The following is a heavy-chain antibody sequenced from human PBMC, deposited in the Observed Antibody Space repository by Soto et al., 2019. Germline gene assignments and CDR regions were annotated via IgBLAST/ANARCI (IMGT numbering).Heavy chain of an antibody. CDR1: GYTFTSYG. Sequence: GASVKVSCKASGYTFTSYGISWVRQAPGQGLEWMGWISAYNGNTNYAQKLQGRVTMTTDTSTSTAYMELWSLRSDDTAVYYCARGEAYGTAMDNWFDPWGQGTLVTVSS. CDR2: ISAYNGNT. D-gene: IGHD5-18*01. V-gene: IGHV1-18*04. CDR3: ARGEAYGTAMDNWFDP. J-gene: IGHJ5*02.